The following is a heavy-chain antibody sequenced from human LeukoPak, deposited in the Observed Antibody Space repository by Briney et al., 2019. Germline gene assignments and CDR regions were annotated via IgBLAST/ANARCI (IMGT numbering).Heavy chain of an antibody. J-gene: IGHJ4*02. V-gene: IGHV3-7*01. CDR1: GFTFSAFW. Sequence: GGSLRLSCAASGFTFSAFWMAWVRQAPEKGLEWVANIKQDGSEKYFVDSVKGRFTISRDNAKNSLYLQMNSLRAEDTAVYYCARVSLSNSRDYWGQGTLVTVSS. CDR2: IKQDGSEK. CDR3: ARVSLSNSRDY. D-gene: IGHD2-2*01.